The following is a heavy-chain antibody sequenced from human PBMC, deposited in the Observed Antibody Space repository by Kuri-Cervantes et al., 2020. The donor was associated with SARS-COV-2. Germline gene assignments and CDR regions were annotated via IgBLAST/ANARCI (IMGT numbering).Heavy chain of an antibody. CDR3: ARGNPATTDAFDI. D-gene: IGHD1-1*01. V-gene: IGHV1-2*02. Sequence: ASVKVSCKASGYSFGAYYIHWLRQAPGQRPQWIGWISPDNGATHSGQKVLGRITMTRDKSTSTVFMELRDLSFDDTATYYCARGNPATTDAFDIWGQGTMVTVSS. J-gene: IGHJ3*02. CDR1: GYSFGAYY. CDR2: ISPDNGAT.